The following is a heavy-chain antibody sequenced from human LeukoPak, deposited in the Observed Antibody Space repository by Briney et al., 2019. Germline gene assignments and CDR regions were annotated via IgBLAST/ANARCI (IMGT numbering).Heavy chain of an antibody. D-gene: IGHD2-8*01. Sequence: GAFMILCCAASVIIASCYYICWLQEAPEKRVEWVSVIYSDDRTYYADSVKGRFTISRHTSKKTLYLQMNSLRAEDTAVYYCAREIMAKRRAFDIWGQGTVIIVTA. V-gene: IGHV3-53*04. CDR3: AREIMAKRRAFDI. CDR1: VIIASCYY. CDR2: IYSDDRT. J-gene: IGHJ3*02.